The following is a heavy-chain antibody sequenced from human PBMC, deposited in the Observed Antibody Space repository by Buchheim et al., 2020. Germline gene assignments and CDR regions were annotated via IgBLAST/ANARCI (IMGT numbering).Heavy chain of an antibody. J-gene: IGHJ4*02. CDR2: INHSGST. CDR3: AGGLVISQRAAAGKSFDY. V-gene: IGHV4-34*01. D-gene: IGHD6-13*01. Sequence: QVQLQQWGAGLLKPSETLSLTCAVYGGSFSGYYWSWIRQPPGKGLEWIGEINHSGSTNYNPSLKSRVTISVDTSKNQFSLKLSSVTAADTAVYYCAGGLVISQRAAAGKSFDYWGQGTL. CDR1: GGSFSGYY.